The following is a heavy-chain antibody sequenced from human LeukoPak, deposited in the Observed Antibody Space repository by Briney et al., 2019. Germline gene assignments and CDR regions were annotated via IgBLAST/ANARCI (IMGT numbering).Heavy chain of an antibody. CDR2: INPNSGGT. D-gene: IGHD4-17*01. CDR3: AIEPNYGAIDAFDI. J-gene: IGHJ3*02. V-gene: IGHV1-2*02. CDR1: GYTFTGYY. Sequence: ASVKVSCKASGYTFTGYYMHWVRQAPGQGLEWMGWINPNSGGTNYAQKFQGRVTMTRDTSISTAYMELSRLRSDDTAVYYCAIEPNYGAIDAFDIWGQGTSVTVSS.